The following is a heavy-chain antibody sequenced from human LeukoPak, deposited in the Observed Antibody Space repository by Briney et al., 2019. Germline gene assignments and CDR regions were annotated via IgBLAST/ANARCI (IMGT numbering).Heavy chain of an antibody. D-gene: IGHD3-10*01. CDR3: AKGGGRGLSMVRGFMDI. J-gene: IGHJ4*02. V-gene: IGHV3-9*01. CDR2: ISWKSGSI. Sequence: GGSLRLSCAASGFSFDECSLHWVRQAPGKGLEWVSGISWKSGSIAYADSVKGRFTVSRDNAKNSLYLQIDSLTTEDTARYYCAKGGGRGLSMVRGFMDIWGQGTLVTVSS. CDR1: GFSFDECS.